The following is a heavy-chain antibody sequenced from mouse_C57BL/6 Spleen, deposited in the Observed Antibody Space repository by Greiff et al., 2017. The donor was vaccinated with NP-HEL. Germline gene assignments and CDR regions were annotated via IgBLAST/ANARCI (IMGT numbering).Heavy chain of an antibody. D-gene: IGHD1-1*01. CDR3: ARSLYGSSSYYAMDY. CDR2: INPNNGGT. CDR1: GYTFTDYY. V-gene: IGHV1-26*01. J-gene: IGHJ4*01. Sequence: EVQLQQSGPELVKPGASVKISCKASGYTFTDYYMNWVKQSHGKSLEWIGDINPNNGGTSYNQKFKGKATLTVDKSSSTAYMELRSLTSEDSAVYYCARSLYGSSSYYAMDYWGQGTSVTVSS.